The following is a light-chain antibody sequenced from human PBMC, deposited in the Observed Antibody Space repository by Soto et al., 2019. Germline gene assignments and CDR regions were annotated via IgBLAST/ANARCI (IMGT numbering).Light chain of an antibody. V-gene: IGLV2-11*01. CDR1: SSDVGGYNF. CDR3: CSYAGSYTHV. CDR2: DVT. J-gene: IGLJ1*01. Sequence: QSALTQSRSVSGSPGQSVTISCTGTSSDVGGYNFVSWYQQYPGKAHKLIIYDVTKRPSGVPDRFSGSKSGNTASLTISGLQTDDEADYYCCSYAGSYTHVFGTGTKLTVL.